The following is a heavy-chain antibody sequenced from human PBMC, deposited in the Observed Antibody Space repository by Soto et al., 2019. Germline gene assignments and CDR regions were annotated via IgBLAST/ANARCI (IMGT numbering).Heavy chain of an antibody. CDR3: ARNGRGYYGMDA. Sequence: QVQLVESGGGVVQPGRSLRLSCAASGFTFSSYGMHWVRQAPGKGLEWVAVIWYDGSNKYYADSVKGRFTISRDNSKNTLYLQMNSLRAEDTAVYYCARNGRGYYGMDAWGQGTTVTVSS. CDR1: GFTFSSYG. J-gene: IGHJ6*02. CDR2: IWYDGSNK. V-gene: IGHV3-33*01. D-gene: IGHD2-8*01.